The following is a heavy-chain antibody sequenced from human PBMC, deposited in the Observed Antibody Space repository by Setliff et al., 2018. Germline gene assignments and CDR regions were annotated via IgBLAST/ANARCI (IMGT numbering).Heavy chain of an antibody. CDR2: IYYSGST. Sequence: SETLSLTCAVYGDSFSDYYWSWLRQPPGKGLEWIGSIYYSGSTYYNPSLKSRVTISVDTSKNQFSLKLSSVTAADTAVYYCARGCAAGACYSDYFDYWGQGSLVTVSS. J-gene: IGHJ4*02. D-gene: IGHD2-15*01. CDR1: GDSFSDYY. CDR3: ARGCAAGACYSDYFDY. V-gene: IGHV4-34*01.